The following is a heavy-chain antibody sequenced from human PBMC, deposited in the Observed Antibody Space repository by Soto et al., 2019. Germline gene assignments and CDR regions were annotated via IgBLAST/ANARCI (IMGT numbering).Heavy chain of an antibody. Sequence: PGGSLRLSCAASGFPFTKAWMTWVRQAPGKGLEWVGRIRSKTRSETREYAAPVKGRFTISRDDSKNMLYLEMNSLKIEDTGVYYCTTDGFTGIVGIWGQGTMVTVSS. V-gene: IGHV3-15*01. J-gene: IGHJ3*02. CDR1: GFPFTKAW. D-gene: IGHD3-22*01. CDR3: TTDGFTGIVGI. CDR2: IRSKTRSETR.